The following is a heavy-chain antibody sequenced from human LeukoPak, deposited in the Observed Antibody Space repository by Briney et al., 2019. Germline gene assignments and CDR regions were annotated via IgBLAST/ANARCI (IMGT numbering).Heavy chain of an antibody. Sequence: SQTLSLTCTVSGASITSDDYYWSWLRQPPGKAPEWIGYIYYSGNTYYNPSLKSRVTISVDTSRKQFSLQLTSVTAADTAVYYCARYHGGFDIWGQGTMVTVSS. CDR2: IYYSGNT. D-gene: IGHD4-23*01. V-gene: IGHV4-30-4*01. CDR3: ARYHGGFDI. CDR1: GASITSDDYY. J-gene: IGHJ3*02.